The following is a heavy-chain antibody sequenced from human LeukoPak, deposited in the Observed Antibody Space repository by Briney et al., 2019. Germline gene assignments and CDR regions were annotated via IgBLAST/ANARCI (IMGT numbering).Heavy chain of an antibody. V-gene: IGHV1-8*03. J-gene: IGHJ4*02. CDR2: MNPNSGNT. CDR3: ARGFLVEPFDY. Sequence: GASVKVSCKASGYTFTSYDINWVRQATGQGLEWMGWMNPNSGNTGYAQKFRGRVTITRNTSISTAYMELSSLRSEDTAVYYCARGFLVEPFDYWGQGTLVTVSS. D-gene: IGHD2-15*01. CDR1: GYTFTSYD.